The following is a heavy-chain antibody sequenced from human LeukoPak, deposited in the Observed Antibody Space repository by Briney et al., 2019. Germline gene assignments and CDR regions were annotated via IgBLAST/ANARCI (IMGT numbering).Heavy chain of an antibody. D-gene: IGHD3-3*01. J-gene: IGHJ4*02. CDR3: VREGPIRFLEQIDY. V-gene: IGHV4-38-2*02. CDR1: SYSISRGDY. CDR2: IYHTGST. Sequence: SETLSLTCTVSSYSISRGDYWGWIRQSPGKGLEWIGNIYHTGSTSYNPSLESRVTISLDLSKNQFSLRLSSVTAADTAPYYCVREGPIRFLEQIDYWGQGTLVTVSS.